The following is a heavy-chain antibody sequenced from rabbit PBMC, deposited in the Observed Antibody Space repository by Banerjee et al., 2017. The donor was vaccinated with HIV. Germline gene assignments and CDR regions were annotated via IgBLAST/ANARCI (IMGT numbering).Heavy chain of an antibody. CDR2: IYAGKGST. J-gene: IGHJ4*01. D-gene: IGHD8-1*01. Sequence: QLKETGGGLVQPGGSLTLSCKASGFDFSSYYMSWVRQAPGKGLEWIGIIYAGKGSTDYASWVNGRFTISSDNAQNTVDLQMNSLTAADTATYFCARGVWTYAGSSYYTDYYFNLWGPGTLVTVS. CDR1: GFDFSSYY. V-gene: IGHV1S7*01. CDR3: ARGVWTYAGSSYYTDYYFNL.